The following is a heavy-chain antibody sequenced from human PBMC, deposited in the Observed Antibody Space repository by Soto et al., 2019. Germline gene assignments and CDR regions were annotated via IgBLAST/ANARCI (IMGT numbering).Heavy chain of an antibody. D-gene: IGHD1-26*01. CDR3: ARDLGGSYYAPVDY. CDR1: GYTFTSYG. J-gene: IGHJ4*02. V-gene: IGHV1-18*01. Sequence: QVQLVQSGAEVKKPGASVKVSCKASGYTFTSYGISWVRQAPGQGLEWMGWISAYNGNTKYAQKLQGRVTTTTDTSASTAYMELRSLRSDATAVYYCARDLGGSYYAPVDYWGQGTLVTFSS. CDR2: ISAYNGNT.